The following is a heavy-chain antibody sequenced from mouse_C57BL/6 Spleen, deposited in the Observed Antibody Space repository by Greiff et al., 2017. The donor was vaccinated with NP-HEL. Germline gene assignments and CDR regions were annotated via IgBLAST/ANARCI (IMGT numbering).Heavy chain of an antibody. J-gene: IGHJ4*01. CDR2: IDPSDSYT. Sequence: QVQLQQPGAELVKPGASVKLSCKASGYTFTSYWMQWVKQRPGQGLEWIGEIDPSDSYTNYNQKFKGKATLTVDTSSSTAYMQLSSLTSEDSAVYYCANYDSSYDYAMDYWGQGTSVTVSS. CDR3: ANYDSSYDYAMDY. V-gene: IGHV1-50*01. D-gene: IGHD1-1*01. CDR1: GYTFTSYW.